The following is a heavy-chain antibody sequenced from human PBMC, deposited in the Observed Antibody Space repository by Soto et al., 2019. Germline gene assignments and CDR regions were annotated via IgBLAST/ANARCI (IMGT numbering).Heavy chain of an antibody. V-gene: IGHV3-30-3*01. CDR1: GFTFSSYA. Sequence: QVQLVESGGGVVQPGRSLRLSCAASGFTFSSYAMHWVRQAPGKGLEWVAVISYDGSNKYYADSVKGRFTISRDNSKNTLYLQMNSLRAEDTAVYYCARVDIVATIRWYFALWGRGTLVTVSS. CDR2: ISYDGSNK. D-gene: IGHD5-12*01. J-gene: IGHJ2*01. CDR3: ARVDIVATIRWYFAL.